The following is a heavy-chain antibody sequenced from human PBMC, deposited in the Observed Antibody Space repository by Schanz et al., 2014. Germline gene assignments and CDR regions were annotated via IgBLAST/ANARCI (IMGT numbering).Heavy chain of an antibody. D-gene: IGHD2-21*01. CDR1: GFNFNNYD. Sequence: QVQLVQSGAEVKKPGASVKVSCTASGFNFNNYDINWVRQATGQGLEWMGWMNPKTGNTDHAQKFQGRVSMTWDTSTSTAYLDQSTLRSEDTGVYYCARALKAKVAIVGVIAAQHCYNMDVWGKGTTVAVSS. CDR2: MNPKTGNT. J-gene: IGHJ6*03. CDR3: ARALKAKVAIVGVIAAQHCYNMDV. V-gene: IGHV1-8*01.